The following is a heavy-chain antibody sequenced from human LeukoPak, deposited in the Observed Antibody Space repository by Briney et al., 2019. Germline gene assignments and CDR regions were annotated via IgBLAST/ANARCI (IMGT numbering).Heavy chain of an antibody. Sequence: PGGSLRLSCAASGFTFSSYEMNWVRQAPGKGLEWVSYISSTGSTIYYADSVKGRFTISRDNSKNTLFLQMNSLRADDTAVYYCARAMNGDSYFDYWGQGTLATVSS. CDR3: ARAMNGDSYFDY. J-gene: IGHJ4*02. D-gene: IGHD4-17*01. V-gene: IGHV3-48*03. CDR2: ISSTGSTI. CDR1: GFTFSSYE.